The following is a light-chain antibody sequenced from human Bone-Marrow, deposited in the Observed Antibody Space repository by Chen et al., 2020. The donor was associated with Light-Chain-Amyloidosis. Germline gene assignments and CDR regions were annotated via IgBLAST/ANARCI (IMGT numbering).Light chain of an antibody. CDR2: RDT. V-gene: IGLV3-25*03. Sequence: SYELTQPPSVSVSPGQTARITCSGDDLYQQKPGQAPVLVIHRDTERPSGISERFSGSSSGTTATLTISGVQAEDEADYHCQSADSSGTYEVIFGGGTKLTVL. J-gene: IGLJ2*01. CDR3: QSADSSGTYEVI.